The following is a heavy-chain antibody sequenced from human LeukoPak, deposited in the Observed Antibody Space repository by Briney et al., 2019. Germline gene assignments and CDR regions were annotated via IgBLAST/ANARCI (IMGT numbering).Heavy chain of an antibody. CDR1: GVSINTYY. Sequence: PSETLSLTRSVSGVSINTYYWTWIRQPAGKGLEWIGRIFTSGGTKYNPSLKSRVTMSLDTSKNQLSLKLSSVTAADTAVYYCARIYSRGWSLDYWGQGTLVTVSS. D-gene: IGHD6-19*01. V-gene: IGHV4-4*07. J-gene: IGHJ4*02. CDR3: ARIYSRGWSLDY. CDR2: IFTSGGT.